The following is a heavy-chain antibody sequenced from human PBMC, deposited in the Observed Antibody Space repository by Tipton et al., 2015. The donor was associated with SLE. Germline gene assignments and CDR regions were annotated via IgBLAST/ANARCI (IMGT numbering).Heavy chain of an antibody. D-gene: IGHD3-10*01. CDR2: ISYDGSQK. J-gene: IGHJ4*03. Sequence: SLRLSCAASGFTFSDYGMHWVRQAPGKGLEWVAFISYDGSQKYFADSEKGRFSISRDNTKNTLFLQLAILEAGDTAIYYCAKGGASGGHGFFGSWGHGTLVTVSS. CDR3: AKGGASGGHGFFGS. CDR1: GFTFSDYG. V-gene: IGHV3-30*18.